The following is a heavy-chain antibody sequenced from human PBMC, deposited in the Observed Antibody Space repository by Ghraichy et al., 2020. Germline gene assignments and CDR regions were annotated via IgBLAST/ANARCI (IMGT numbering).Heavy chain of an antibody. D-gene: IGHD2-15*01. Sequence: GGSLRLSCAASGFTFSSYWMSWVRQAPGKGLEWVANIKQDGSEKYYVDSVKGRFTISRDNAKNSLYLQMNSLRAEDTAVYYCARDEVAAPLYYYYGMDVWGQGTTVTVCS. J-gene: IGHJ6*02. V-gene: IGHV3-7*03. CDR1: GFTFSSYW. CDR2: IKQDGSEK. CDR3: ARDEVAAPLYYYYGMDV.